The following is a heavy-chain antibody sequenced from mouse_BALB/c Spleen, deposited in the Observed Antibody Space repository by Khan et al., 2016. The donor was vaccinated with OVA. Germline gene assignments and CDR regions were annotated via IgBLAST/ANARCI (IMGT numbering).Heavy chain of an antibody. V-gene: IGHV1-7*01. CDR3: TRDRIDY. CDR2: INPTSGYT. CDR1: GYTFTTYW. J-gene: IGHJ2*01. Sequence: QIQLVQSGAELAKPGASVKMSCKASGYTFTTYWMHWVKQRPGQGLEWIGYINPTSGYTDYNQKFKDKATLTADKSSNTAYMQLSSLTSDDSAVYYGTRDRIDYWGQGTTLTVSS.